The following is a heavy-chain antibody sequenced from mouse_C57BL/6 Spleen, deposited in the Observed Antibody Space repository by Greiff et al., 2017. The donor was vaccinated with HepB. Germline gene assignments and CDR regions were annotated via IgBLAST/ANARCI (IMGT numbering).Heavy chain of an antibody. Sequence: EVQRVESGGDLVKPGGSLKLSCAASGFTFSSYGMSWVRQTPDKRLEWVATISSGGSYTYYPDSVKGRFTISRDNAKNTLYLQMSSLKSEDTAMYYCARLKYDYDWFAYWGQGTLVTVSA. CDR2: ISSGGSYT. V-gene: IGHV5-6*01. D-gene: IGHD2-4*01. CDR1: GFTFSSYG. CDR3: ARLKYDYDWFAY. J-gene: IGHJ3*01.